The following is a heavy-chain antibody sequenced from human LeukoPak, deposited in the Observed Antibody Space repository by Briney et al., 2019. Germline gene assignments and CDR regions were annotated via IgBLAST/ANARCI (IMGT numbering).Heavy chain of an antibody. CDR3: ARGGYSYGYEFDY. V-gene: IGHV1-69*13. D-gene: IGHD5-18*01. CDR1: GYTFTSYG. J-gene: IGHJ4*02. Sequence: VASVKVSCKASGYTFTSYGISWVRQAPGQGLEWMGGIIPIFGTANYAQKFQGRVTITADESTSTAYMELSSLRSEDTAVYYCARGGYSYGYEFDYWGQGTLVTVSS. CDR2: IIPIFGTA.